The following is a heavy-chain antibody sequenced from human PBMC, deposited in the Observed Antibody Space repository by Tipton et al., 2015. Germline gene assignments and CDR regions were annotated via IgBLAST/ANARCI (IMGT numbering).Heavy chain of an antibody. D-gene: IGHD3-22*01. CDR1: GYSFTSYW. Sequence: QLVQSGAEVKKPGESLKISCKGSGYSFTSYWIGWVRQMPGKGLELMGIIYPGDSETTYSPSFQGQVTISADKSISTAYLQWSSLKASDTAMYYCAGHRDSSGYYQHDGFNIWDQGTMVTVSS. CDR2: IYPGDSET. CDR3: AGHRDSSGYYQHDGFNI. V-gene: IGHV5-51*01. J-gene: IGHJ3*02.